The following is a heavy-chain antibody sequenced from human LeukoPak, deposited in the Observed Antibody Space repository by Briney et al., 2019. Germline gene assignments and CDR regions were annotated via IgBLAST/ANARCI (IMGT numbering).Heavy chain of an antibody. CDR2: IYYSGST. D-gene: IGHD6-13*01. Sequence: KSSETLSLTCTVSGGSISSGGYYWTWLRQHPGKGLEWIGYIYYSGSTYYNPSLKSRVIISVDTSKNQFSLKLSSVTAADTAVYYCARDRIAGRWFDPWGQGTLVTVSS. CDR1: GGSISSGGYY. V-gene: IGHV4-31*03. CDR3: ARDRIAGRWFDP. J-gene: IGHJ5*02.